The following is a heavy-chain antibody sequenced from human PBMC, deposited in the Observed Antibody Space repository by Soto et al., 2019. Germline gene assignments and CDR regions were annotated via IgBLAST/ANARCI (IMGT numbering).Heavy chain of an antibody. J-gene: IGHJ5*02. Sequence: QLQLQESGSGLVKRSQTLSLTCAVSGGSISSDGYSWSWIRQPPGKGLEWIGYIYHSGSTYYNPSLKSRVTISVDRSKNQFSLKLSSVTAADTAVYYCARGSPRTRGNWFDPWGQGTLVTVSS. CDR1: GGSISSDGYS. D-gene: IGHD2-15*01. CDR2: IYHSGST. V-gene: IGHV4-30-2*01. CDR3: ARGSPRTRGNWFDP.